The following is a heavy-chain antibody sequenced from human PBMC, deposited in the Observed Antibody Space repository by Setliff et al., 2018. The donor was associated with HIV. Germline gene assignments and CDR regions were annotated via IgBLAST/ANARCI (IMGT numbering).Heavy chain of an antibody. J-gene: IGHJ6*03. CDR1: GGSITGYW. CDR3: ARQEGYCSSTSCYAGSFMGYYYMDV. V-gene: IGHV4-4*07. CDR2: IYSAGWP. Sequence: SETLSLTCSVSGGSITGYWWSWIRQPAGKGLEWIGRIYSAGWPIYNPSLESRVTMSVDTSKNQFSLKLSSVTAADTAVYYCARQEGYCSSTSCYAGSFMGYYYMDVWGKGTTVTVSS. D-gene: IGHD2-2*01.